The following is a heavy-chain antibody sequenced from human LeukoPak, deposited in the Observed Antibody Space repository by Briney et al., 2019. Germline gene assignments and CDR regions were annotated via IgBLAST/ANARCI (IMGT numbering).Heavy chain of an antibody. CDR1: GFTLSSYW. J-gene: IGHJ6*03. Sequence: GGSLRLSCAASGFTLSSYWMHWVRQAPGKGLVWVSRINSDGSSITYADSVKGRFTISRDNAKNTLYLQMNSLSAEDTAVYYCAGYSGYDYVYYYYYMDVWGRGTTVTISS. V-gene: IGHV3-74*01. D-gene: IGHD5-12*01. CDR3: AGYSGYDYVYYYYYMDV. CDR2: INSDGSSI.